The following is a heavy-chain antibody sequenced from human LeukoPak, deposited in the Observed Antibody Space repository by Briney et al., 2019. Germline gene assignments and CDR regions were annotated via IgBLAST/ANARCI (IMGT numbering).Heavy chain of an antibody. CDR1: GGSISSGSYY. CDR2: IKTSGST. J-gene: IGHJ3*02. V-gene: IGHV4-61*02. D-gene: IGHD3-22*01. Sequence: PSETLSLTCTVSGGSISSGSYYWSWIRQPAGEGLEWIGRIKTSGSTHYNPSLKSRVTISVDMSKNLFSLKLSSVTAADTAVYYCARDHPYYYDTMRGALDIWGQGTMVTVSS. CDR3: ARDHPYYYDTMRGALDI.